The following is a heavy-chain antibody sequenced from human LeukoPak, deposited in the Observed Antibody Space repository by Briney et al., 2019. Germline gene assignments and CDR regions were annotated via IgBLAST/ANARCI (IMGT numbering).Heavy chain of an antibody. CDR1: EFTFSRYS. J-gene: IGHJ4*02. D-gene: IGHD5-12*01. Sequence: GGSLRLSCDASEFTFSRYSINWVRQAPGKGLEWVSYISSSSSYIYYADSVKGRFTISRDNAKNSLYLQMNSLRAEDTAVYYCARELLVATIGDDYCGQGTMVTVSS. V-gene: IGHV3-21*01. CDR2: ISSSSSYI. CDR3: ARELLVATIGDDY.